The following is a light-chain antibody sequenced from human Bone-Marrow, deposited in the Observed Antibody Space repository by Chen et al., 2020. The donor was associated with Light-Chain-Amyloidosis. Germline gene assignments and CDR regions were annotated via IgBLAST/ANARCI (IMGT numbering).Light chain of an antibody. CDR1: QSISSY. Sequence: DIQMTQSPSSLSASVGDRVTITCRASQSISSYLNWYQQKPGKAPKLLIYAASSLQSGVPSRFSGSGSGKDVTLTISSLQPEDFATYYCQQSYSTPSITFGQGTRLEIK. CDR3: QQSYSTPSIT. J-gene: IGKJ5*01. V-gene: IGKV1-39*01. CDR2: AAS.